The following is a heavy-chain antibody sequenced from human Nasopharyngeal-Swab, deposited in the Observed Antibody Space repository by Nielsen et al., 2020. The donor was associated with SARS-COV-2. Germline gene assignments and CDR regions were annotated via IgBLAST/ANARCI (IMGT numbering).Heavy chain of an antibody. Sequence: ASVKVPCKASGYSFTSYDINWLRQATGQGLEWTGWMNPNSGNTGYAQKFQGRVTMSRNTFISKAYMELSSLRSEDTAVYYCAGGVRGRGGFLVDYYYYYMDVWGKGTTVTVPS. D-gene: IGHD3-3*01. CDR1: GYSFTSYD. CDR2: MNPNSGNT. V-gene: IGHV1-8*01. J-gene: IGHJ6*03. CDR3: AGGVRGRGGFLVDYYYYYMDV.